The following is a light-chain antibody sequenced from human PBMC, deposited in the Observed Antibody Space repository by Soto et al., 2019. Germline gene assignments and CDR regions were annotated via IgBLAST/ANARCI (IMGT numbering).Light chain of an antibody. V-gene: IGKV3-15*01. CDR2: GAS. Sequence: ESVFTQSPVTLSLSPGDRATLSCRASQSFRRNLAWYQKKHGQAPRLLIYGASTRATGIPARLSGSGYGTELTITISSMQSEDFEVYYCQQYNNWPRTFGQGTKVDIK. CDR3: QQYNNWPRT. J-gene: IGKJ1*01. CDR1: QSFRRN.